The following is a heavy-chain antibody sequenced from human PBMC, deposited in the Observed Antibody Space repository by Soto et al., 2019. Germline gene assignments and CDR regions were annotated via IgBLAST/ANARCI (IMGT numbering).Heavy chain of an antibody. Sequence: PSETLSLTCAVSGASISSSTYYWGWIRQPPGKGLEWVASIYYTGNTYYSPSLKSRVTISMDTSKNHFSLKLSSVAAADTAVYYCARHLGPTGPNFWGQGTLVTVS. CDR1: GASISSSTYY. CDR2: IYYTGNT. CDR3: ARHLGPTGPNF. J-gene: IGHJ4*02. D-gene: IGHD1-26*01. V-gene: IGHV4-39*01.